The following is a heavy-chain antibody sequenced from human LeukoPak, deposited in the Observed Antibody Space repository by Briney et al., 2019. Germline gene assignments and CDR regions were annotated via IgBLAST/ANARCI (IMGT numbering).Heavy chain of an antibody. D-gene: IGHD3-9*01. V-gene: IGHV3-23*01. CDR2: ISGSGDST. CDR3: AKDRYFDRYYFDY. Sequence: GGSLRLSCAASGFTFSNYALRWVGQAPGKGLEWVSGISGSGDSTYYADSVKGRFTISRDNSKNTLYLQMNSLRAEDTAVYYCAKDRYFDRYYFDYWGQGTLVTVSS. CDR1: GFTFSNYA. J-gene: IGHJ4*02.